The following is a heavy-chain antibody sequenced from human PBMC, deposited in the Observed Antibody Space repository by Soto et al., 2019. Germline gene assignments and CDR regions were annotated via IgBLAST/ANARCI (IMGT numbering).Heavy chain of an antibody. CDR1: GFTFSNAW. V-gene: IGHV3-15*07. D-gene: IGHD3-10*01. CDR2: VKSKTHGGTT. Sequence: EVQLVESGGGLVKPGGSLTLSSAPSGFTFSNAWINWDRQAPGKGLEWVGRVKSKTHGGTTDFAASVKGRFAISRDDSISMAFMRMNSLKIEDTAVYYCTTESYIIVTPVRLDYWGHGTLVTVSS. J-gene: IGHJ4*01. CDR3: TTESYIIVTPVRLDY.